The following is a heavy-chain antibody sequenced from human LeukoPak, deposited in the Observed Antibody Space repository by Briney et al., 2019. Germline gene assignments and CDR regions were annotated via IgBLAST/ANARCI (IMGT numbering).Heavy chain of an antibody. CDR1: GFTLSSYG. Sequence: GRSLRLSCAASGFTLSSYGMHWVRQAPGKGLEWVAVISYDGSNKYYADSVKGRFTISRDNSKNTLYLQMNSLRAEDTAVYYCAKDSGGSYFDYWGQGTLVTVSS. V-gene: IGHV3-30*18. CDR2: ISYDGSNK. CDR3: AKDSGGSYFDY. J-gene: IGHJ4*02. D-gene: IGHD1-26*01.